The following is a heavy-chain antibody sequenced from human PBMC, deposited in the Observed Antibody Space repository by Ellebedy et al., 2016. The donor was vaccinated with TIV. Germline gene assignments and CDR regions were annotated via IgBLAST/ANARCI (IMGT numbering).Heavy chain of an antibody. J-gene: IGHJ2*01. CDR2: VYYSGNT. CDR3: ARNVLIFTFDKWYFDI. V-gene: IGHV4-39*01. D-gene: IGHD3/OR15-3a*01. Sequence: SETLSLTCTVSGGSLSSYPYYWGWIRQSPGKGLEWIGTVYYSGNTYYNPSLKSRVTISVDTSMNRFSLELNSVTAADTAVYYCARNVLIFTFDKWYFDIWGRGTLVTVSS. CDR1: GGSLSSYPYY.